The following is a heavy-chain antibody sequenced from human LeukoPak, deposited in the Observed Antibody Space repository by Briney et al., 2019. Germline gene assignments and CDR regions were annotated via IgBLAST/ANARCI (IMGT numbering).Heavy chain of an antibody. Sequence: SETLSLTCTVSGGSISSGGYYWSWIRQHPGKGLEWIGYIYYSGSTYYNPSLKSRVTISVDTSKNQFSLKLSSVTAADTAVYYCAIPGYCSSTSCYVYAFDIWGQGTMVTVSS. CDR1: GGSISSGGYY. D-gene: IGHD2-2*01. CDR3: AIPGYCSSTSCYVYAFDI. CDR2: IYYSGST. V-gene: IGHV4-31*03. J-gene: IGHJ3*02.